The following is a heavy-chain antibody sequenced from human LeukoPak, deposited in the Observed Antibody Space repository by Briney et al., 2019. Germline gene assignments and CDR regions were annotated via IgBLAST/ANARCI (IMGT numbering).Heavy chain of an antibody. CDR3: ARDLGGRGIPVYYFDY. D-gene: IGHD4-23*01. V-gene: IGHV3-33*08. Sequence: PGGSLRLSCVASGFKFTDYAIHWVRQVPARGLEWVAVVWFDGSYELYADSVKGRFTISRDDSRSTVNLQMESLRAEDTALYYCARDLGGRGIPVYYFDYWGQGTQVTVSS. CDR1: GFKFTDYA. CDR2: VWFDGSYE. J-gene: IGHJ4*02.